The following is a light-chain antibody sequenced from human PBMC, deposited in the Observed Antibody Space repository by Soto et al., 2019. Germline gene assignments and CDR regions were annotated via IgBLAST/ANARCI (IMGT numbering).Light chain of an antibody. V-gene: IGKV1-39*01. Sequence: DIQMTQSPSSLSASVGDRVTITCRASQSISSYLNWYQQKPGKAPNLLIYAASSLQSGVPSRFSGSRSGSDCTLTLSGLQPEDFGSYYCQHSRSTPQTFGQGPKVGIK. CDR1: QSISSY. CDR2: AAS. CDR3: QHSRSTPQT. J-gene: IGKJ1*01.